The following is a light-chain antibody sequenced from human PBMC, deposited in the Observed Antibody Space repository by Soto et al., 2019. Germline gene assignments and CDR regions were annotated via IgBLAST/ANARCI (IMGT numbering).Light chain of an antibody. CDR3: CSYAGSSTYV. V-gene: IGLV2-23*02. J-gene: IGLJ1*01. CDR1: SSDVGSYNL. Sequence: QSVLTQPGSVSGPPGQSITISCTGTSSDVGSYNLVSWYQQHPGKAPKLMIYEVSKRPSGVSNRFSGSKSGNTASLTISGLQAEDEADYYCCSYAGSSTYVFGTGTQLTVL. CDR2: EVS.